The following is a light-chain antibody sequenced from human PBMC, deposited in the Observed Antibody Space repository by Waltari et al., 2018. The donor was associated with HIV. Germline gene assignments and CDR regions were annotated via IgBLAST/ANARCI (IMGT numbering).Light chain of an antibody. Sequence: ESVLTQSPGALSLSPGERATLHCRASQSVSSSSLAWYQQKPGQAPPILIYGASTRATGIPDRFSGSGSGTDFTLTISRLEPEDFAVYYCQQYGTSPRTFGQGTKVEIK. CDR1: QSVSSSS. CDR2: GAS. J-gene: IGKJ1*01. CDR3: QQYGTSPRT. V-gene: IGKV3-20*01.